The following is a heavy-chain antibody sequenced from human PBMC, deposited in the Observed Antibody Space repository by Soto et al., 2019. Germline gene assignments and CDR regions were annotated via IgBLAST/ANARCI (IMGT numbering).Heavy chain of an antibody. Sequence: SETLSLTCTVSGGSISSGDYYWSWIRQPPGEGLEWIGYIYYSGSTYYNPSLNSRLTISVDTSKNQFSVRLNSVTASDTAVYYCAPLSVSLSGPYGIHVWGQGTTVTVSS. V-gene: IGHV4-30-4*01. D-gene: IGHD2-15*01. CDR3: APLSVSLSGPYGIHV. J-gene: IGHJ6*02. CDR1: GGSISSGDYY. CDR2: IYYSGST.